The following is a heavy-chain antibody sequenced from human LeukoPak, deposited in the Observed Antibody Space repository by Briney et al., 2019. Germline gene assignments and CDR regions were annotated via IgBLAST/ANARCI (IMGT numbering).Heavy chain of an antibody. Sequence: ASVTVSCKASGYTFTSYGISWVRQAPGQGLEWMGWISAYNGNTNYAQKLQGRVTMTTDTSTSTAYMELRSLRSDDTAVYYCASGYGVEYYYYGMDVWGQGTTVTVSS. J-gene: IGHJ6*02. CDR3: ASGYGVEYYYYGMDV. V-gene: IGHV1-18*01. D-gene: IGHD3-3*01. CDR1: GYTFTSYG. CDR2: ISAYNGNT.